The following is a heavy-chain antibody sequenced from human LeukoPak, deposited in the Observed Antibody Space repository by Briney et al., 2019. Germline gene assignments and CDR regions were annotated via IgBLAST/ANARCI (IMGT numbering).Heavy chain of an antibody. V-gene: IGHV3-43*02. Sequence: PGGSLRLSCAASRFMFDDSAMHWVRQAPGKGLEWVSPISGDGVSTFYADSVKGRFTISRDNSKNSLSLQMDSLTTEDTALYYCAKEGYSHTSKYFDNWGQGILVTVSS. J-gene: IGHJ4*02. D-gene: IGHD2-15*01. CDR1: RFMFDDSA. CDR3: AKEGYSHTSKYFDN. CDR2: ISGDGVST.